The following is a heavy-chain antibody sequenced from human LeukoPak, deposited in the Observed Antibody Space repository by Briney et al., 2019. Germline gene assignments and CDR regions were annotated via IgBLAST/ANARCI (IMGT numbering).Heavy chain of an antibody. CDR3: ARISGSSKKYFQH. D-gene: IGHD1-26*01. J-gene: IGHJ1*01. CDR2: IKEDGGVK. CDR1: GFTFTSYW. V-gene: IGHV3-7*01. Sequence: GGSLRLSCAASGFTFTSYWIVWVRQAPGKGLEWVANIKEDGGVKYYVDSVKGRFTISRDNANNSVYLQMNSLRAEDTALYYCARISGSSKKYFQHWGQGTLATVSS.